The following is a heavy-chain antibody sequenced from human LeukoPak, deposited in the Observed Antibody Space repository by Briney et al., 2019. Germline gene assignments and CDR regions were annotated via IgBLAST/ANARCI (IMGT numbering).Heavy chain of an antibody. CDR2: ISYDGSNK. J-gene: IGHJ4*02. CDR3: ARAGYCSSTSCYYFDY. Sequence: GGSLRLSCAASGFTFSSYAMHWVRQAPGKGLEWVAVISYDGSNKYYADSEKGRFTISRDNSKNTLYLQMNSLRAEDTAVYYCARAGYCSSTSCYYFDYWGQGTLVTVSS. V-gene: IGHV3-30*01. D-gene: IGHD2-2*01. CDR1: GFTFSSYA.